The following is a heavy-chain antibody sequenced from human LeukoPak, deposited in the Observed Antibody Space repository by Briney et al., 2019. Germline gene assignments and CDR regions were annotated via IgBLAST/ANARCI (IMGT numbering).Heavy chain of an antibody. Sequence: GGSLRLSCAASGFTFSTYGMNWVRQAPGKGLEWVAVIWYDGGNKYSADSVQGRFTISRDNSKNMLYLQMNSLRAEDTAVYYCARDLLTSGYYDSSGVDYWGQGTLVTVSS. D-gene: IGHD3-22*01. CDR3: ARDLLTSGYYDSSGVDY. CDR1: GFTFSTYG. V-gene: IGHV3-33*01. CDR2: IWYDGGNK. J-gene: IGHJ4*02.